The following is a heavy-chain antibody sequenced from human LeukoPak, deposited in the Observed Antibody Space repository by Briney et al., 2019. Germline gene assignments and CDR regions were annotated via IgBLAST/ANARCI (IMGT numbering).Heavy chain of an antibody. Sequence: PGGSLRLSCAASGFTFSSYSMNWARQAPGKGLEWVSSISSSSSYIYYADSVKGRFTISRDNAKNSLYLQMNSLRAEDTAVYYCARERDNPVLRYFDWSCQNDAFDIWGQGTMVTVSS. CDR3: ARERDNPVLRYFDWSCQNDAFDI. V-gene: IGHV3-21*01. CDR1: GFTFSSYS. CDR2: ISSSSSYI. J-gene: IGHJ3*02. D-gene: IGHD3-9*01.